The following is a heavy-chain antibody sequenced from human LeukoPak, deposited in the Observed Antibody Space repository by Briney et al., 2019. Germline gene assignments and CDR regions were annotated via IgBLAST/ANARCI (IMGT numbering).Heavy chain of an antibody. Sequence: GGSLRLSCAASGFTVSSNYMSWVRLAPGKGLEWVSFTYGGGSTYYADSVKGRFTISRHYSKNTLYLQMNSLRAEDKAVYYCGRGGIAAAGMLDYYYGMDVWGQGTTVTVSS. CDR3: GRGGIAAAGMLDYYYGMDV. J-gene: IGHJ6*02. CDR1: GFTVSSNY. CDR2: TYGGGST. V-gene: IGHV3-53*04. D-gene: IGHD6-13*01.